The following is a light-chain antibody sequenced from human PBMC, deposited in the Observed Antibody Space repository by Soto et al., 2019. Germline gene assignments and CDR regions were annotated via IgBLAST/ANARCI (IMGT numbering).Light chain of an antibody. CDR3: QSHDSSLNSWV. CDR1: SSNIGAAYD. CDR2: GNT. J-gene: IGLJ3*02. V-gene: IGLV1-40*01. Sequence: QSVLTQPLSMSGAPGQRVTISCTGSSSNIGAAYDVHWYQHLPGTAPKLLIYGNTNRPSGVPDRFSGSKSGTSASLAITGLQAEDEADYYCQSHDSSLNSWVFGGGTKLTVL.